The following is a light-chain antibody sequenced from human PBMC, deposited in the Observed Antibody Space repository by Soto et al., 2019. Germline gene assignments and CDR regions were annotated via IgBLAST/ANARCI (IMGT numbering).Light chain of an antibody. Sequence: QSALTQPPATVGCAGQAVTISCTGTKNYIGVYDLVSVYQQHSGNAARLIIYGAVQRLSGVPERLSGSKAGNKASLTVSGSQAANVENYFCMSSGGSNNYVFGGGSKVSV. CDR3: MSSGGSNNYV. J-gene: IGLJ1*01. CDR2: GAV. CDR1: KNYIGVYDL. V-gene: IGLV2-8*01.